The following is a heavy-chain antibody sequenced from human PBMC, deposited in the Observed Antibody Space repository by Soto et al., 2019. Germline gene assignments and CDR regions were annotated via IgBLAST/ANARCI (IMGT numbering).Heavy chain of an antibody. J-gene: IGHJ3*02. CDR2: INPNSGGT. V-gene: IGHV1-2*02. Sequence: ALVKVSCKASGYTFTGYYMHWVRQAPGQGLEWMGWINPNSGGTNYAQKFQGRVTMTRDTSISTAYMELSRLRSDDTAVYYCARRYYDSSGYSPSGALDIWGQGTMVTVSS. CDR3: ARRYYDSSGYSPSGALDI. CDR1: GYTFTGYY. D-gene: IGHD3-22*01.